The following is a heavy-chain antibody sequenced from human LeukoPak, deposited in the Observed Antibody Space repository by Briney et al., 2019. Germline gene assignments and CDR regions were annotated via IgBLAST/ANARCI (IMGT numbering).Heavy chain of an antibody. CDR1: GGSISSSSYY. J-gene: IGHJ3*02. Sequence: SETLSLTCTVSGGSISSSSYYLGWIRHPPGKGLECIGSIYYSGSTYYNPSLKSRVTISLDTSKNQFSLKLSSVTAADTAVYYCARGGYYDSSSSRDAFDIWGQGTMVTVSS. D-gene: IGHD3-22*01. CDR3: ARGGYYDSSSSRDAFDI. CDR2: IYYSGST. V-gene: IGHV4-39*07.